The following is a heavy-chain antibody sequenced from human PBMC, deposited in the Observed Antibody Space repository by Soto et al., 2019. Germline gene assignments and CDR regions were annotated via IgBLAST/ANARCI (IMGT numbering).Heavy chain of an antibody. Sequence: PSETLSLTCTVSGGSISSYYWSWIRQPPGKGLEWIGYIYYSGSTNYNPSLKSRVTISVDTSKNQFSLKLSSVTAADTAVYYCARESDYYDSSGPGRRFDPWGQGTLVTVSS. V-gene: IGHV4-59*01. J-gene: IGHJ5*02. CDR3: ARESDYYDSSGPGRRFDP. CDR1: GGSISSYY. CDR2: IYYSGST. D-gene: IGHD3-22*01.